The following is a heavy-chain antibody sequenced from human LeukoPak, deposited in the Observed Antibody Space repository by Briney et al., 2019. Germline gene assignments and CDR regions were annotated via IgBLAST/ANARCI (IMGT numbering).Heavy chain of an antibody. D-gene: IGHD5-24*01. CDR3: ARERDGRFFDY. J-gene: IGHJ4*02. CDR2: INQEGSEK. Sequence: GGSLRLSCEVSGLIFRSYWMSWVRQAPGKGLEWVANINQEGSEKYFEDSVKGRFTISRDNAKNSLRLQMNTLRAEDTAVYYCARERDGRFFDYWGQGTLVTVSS. V-gene: IGHV3-7*01. CDR1: GLIFRSYW.